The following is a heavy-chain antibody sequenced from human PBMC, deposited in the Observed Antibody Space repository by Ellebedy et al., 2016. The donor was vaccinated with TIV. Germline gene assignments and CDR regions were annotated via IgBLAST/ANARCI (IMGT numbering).Heavy chain of an antibody. V-gene: IGHV3-49*03. CDR1: GFTFGDYA. Sequence: GGSLRLSXTASGFTFGDYAMSWFRQAPGKGLEWVGFIRSKAYGGTTEYAASVKGRFTISRDDSKSIAYLQMSSLRSEDTAVYYCASWFGELSDPAYYYGMDVWGQGTTVTVSS. CDR2: IRSKAYGGTT. D-gene: IGHD3-10*01. CDR3: ASWFGELSDPAYYYGMDV. J-gene: IGHJ6*02.